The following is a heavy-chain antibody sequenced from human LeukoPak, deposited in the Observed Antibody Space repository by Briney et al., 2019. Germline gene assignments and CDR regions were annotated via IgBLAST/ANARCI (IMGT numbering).Heavy chain of an antibody. D-gene: IGHD1-26*01. CDR2: IYTSGIA. Sequence: SETLSLTCTVSGDSFSSYYWNWIRQLAGKGLEWIGRIYTSGIANYNPSLKRRVTMSVDTSKKQFSLRLTSVTAADSAVYYCARARQGYSGSDFDYWDQGTLVTVSS. J-gene: IGHJ4*02. V-gene: IGHV4-4*07. CDR3: ARARQGYSGSDFDY. CDR1: GDSFSSYY.